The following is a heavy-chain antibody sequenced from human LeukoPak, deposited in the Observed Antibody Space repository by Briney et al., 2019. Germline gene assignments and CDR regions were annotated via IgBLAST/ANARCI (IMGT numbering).Heavy chain of an antibody. V-gene: IGHV1-2*02. Sequence: ASVKVSCKASGYTFTGYYMHWVRQAPGQGLEWMGWINPNSGGTNYAQKFQGRVTMTRDTSISTAYMELSRLRSDDTAVYYCARGPFLYGSGSLDHYYYYYMDVWGKGTTVTVSS. CDR2: INPNSGGT. J-gene: IGHJ6*03. D-gene: IGHD3-10*01. CDR3: ARGPFLYGSGSLDHYYYYYMDV. CDR1: GYTFTGYY.